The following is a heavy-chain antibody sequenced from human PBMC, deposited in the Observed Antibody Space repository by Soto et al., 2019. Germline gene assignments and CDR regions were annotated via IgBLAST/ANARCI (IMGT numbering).Heavy chain of an antibody. D-gene: IGHD4-17*01. CDR3: ARDRTVTTGGVDF. CDR1: GFIFSNYA. Sequence: QVQLVESGGGVVQPGRSLRLSCAASGFIFSNYAMHWVRQAPGKGLEWVAVIWYDGSNKYYADSVKGRFTISRDNSKNTLYLQMNSLRAEETAVYYCARDRTVTTGGVDFWGQGTLVTVSS. J-gene: IGHJ4*02. V-gene: IGHV3-33*01. CDR2: IWYDGSNK.